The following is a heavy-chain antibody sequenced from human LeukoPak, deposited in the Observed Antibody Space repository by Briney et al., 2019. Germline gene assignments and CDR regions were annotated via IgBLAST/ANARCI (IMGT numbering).Heavy chain of an antibody. V-gene: IGHV4-39*07. Sequence: PSETLSLTCTVSGGSISSSSYYWGWIRQPPGKGLEWIGSIYYSGSTYYNPSLKSRVTISVDTSKNQFSLKLSSVTAADTAVYYCARDGSPSGSYGGPFGYWGQGTLVTVSS. CDR2: IYYSGST. CDR3: ARDGSPSGSYGGPFGY. D-gene: IGHD1-26*01. J-gene: IGHJ4*02. CDR1: GGSISSSSYY.